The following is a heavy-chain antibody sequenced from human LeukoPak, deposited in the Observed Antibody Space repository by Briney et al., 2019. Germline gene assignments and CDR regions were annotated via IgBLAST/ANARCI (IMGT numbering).Heavy chain of an antibody. CDR1: GFTFSSYA. CDR3: AKDRSDVAATSAFDI. D-gene: IGHD2-15*01. V-gene: IGHV3-23*01. Sequence: GGSLRLSCAASGFTFSSYAMSWVRQAPGKGLEWVSTISGGGSNTFYADSVQGRFTISRDNSKNALYLQMNNLRAGDTAVYYCAKDRSDVAATSAFDIWGQGTMVTVSS. J-gene: IGHJ3*02. CDR2: ISGGGSNT.